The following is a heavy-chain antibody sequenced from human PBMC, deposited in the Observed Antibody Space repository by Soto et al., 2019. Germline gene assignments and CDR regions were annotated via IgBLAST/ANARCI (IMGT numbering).Heavy chain of an antibody. V-gene: IGHV4-39*01. CDR2: FYYSGST. CDR1: GGSISSSSYY. Sequence: QLQLQESGPGLVKPSETLSLTCTVSGGSISSSSYYWGWIRQPPGKGLEGIGSFYYSGSTYYNPSLKSRVTTTVDPAKNQLALKLGSVTAADTAVYYCAGHKVTMVVVVTLPNWYFELWGRGALVTVSS. CDR3: AGHKVTMVVVVTLPNWYFEL. D-gene: IGHD3-22*01. J-gene: IGHJ2*01.